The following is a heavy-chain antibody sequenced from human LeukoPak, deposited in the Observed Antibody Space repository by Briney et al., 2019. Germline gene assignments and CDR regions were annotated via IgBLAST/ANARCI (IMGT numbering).Heavy chain of an antibody. CDR3: ARAGVTSAWSLEYFQH. J-gene: IGHJ1*01. CDR2: ISSNIQTI. D-gene: IGHD6-19*01. Sequence: SGGSLRLSCAASGFTFNSYSMNWVRQAPGKGLQWVSYISSNIQTIYYADSVKGRFTISRDSAKNSLYLQMNSLRVEDTAVYYCARAGVTSAWSLEYFQHWGQGILVTVSS. V-gene: IGHV3-48*01. CDR1: GFTFNSYS.